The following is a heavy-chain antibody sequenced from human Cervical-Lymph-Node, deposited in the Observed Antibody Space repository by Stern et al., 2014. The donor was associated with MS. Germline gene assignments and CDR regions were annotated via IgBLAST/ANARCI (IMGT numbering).Heavy chain of an antibody. CDR2: INHSGST. CDR1: GGSFSGYY. V-gene: IGHV4-34*01. CDR3: ASNVPKSYYDFWLFDY. D-gene: IGHD3-3*01. Sequence: QVQLQQWGAGLLKPSETLSLTCAVYGGSFSGYYWSWIRQPPGKGLEWIGEINHSGSTNYNPSLKSRVTISVDTSKNHFSLKLSSVTAADTAVYYCASNVPKSYYDFWLFDYWGQGTLVTVSS. J-gene: IGHJ4*02.